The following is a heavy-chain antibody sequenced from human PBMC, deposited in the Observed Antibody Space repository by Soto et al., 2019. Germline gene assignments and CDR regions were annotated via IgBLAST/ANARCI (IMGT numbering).Heavy chain of an antibody. V-gene: IGHV1-58*01. CDR2: IAVDIGKT. CDR1: GFPFKSST. CDR3: AARHCGGGSCYSDKEASEA. J-gene: IGHJ3*01. Sequence: SVNVSCKASGFPFKSSTVQWVRQARGQGLEWIGWIAVDIGKTKYAHLIQDRGAITRDLSTSTAYMELSSLRSEDTAVYYCAARHCGGGSCYSDKEASEAWGHGTVVTV. D-gene: IGHD2-15*01.